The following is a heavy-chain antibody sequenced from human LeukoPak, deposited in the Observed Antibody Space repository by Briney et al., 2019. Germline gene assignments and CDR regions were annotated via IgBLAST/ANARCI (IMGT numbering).Heavy chain of an antibody. V-gene: IGHV3-53*01. D-gene: IGHD6-19*01. J-gene: IGHJ4*02. CDR1: GFTVSSNY. Sequence: PGGPLRLSCAASGFTVSSNYMSWVRQAPGKGLEWVSVIYSGGGTYYADSVKGRFTISRDNSKNTLSLQMNSLRAEDTAVYYCARVLSDSNGWYHFDYWGQGTLVTVSS. CDR2: IYSGGGT. CDR3: ARVLSDSNGWYHFDY.